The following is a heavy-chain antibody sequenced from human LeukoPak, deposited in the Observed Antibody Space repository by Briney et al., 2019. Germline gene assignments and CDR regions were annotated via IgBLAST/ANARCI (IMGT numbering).Heavy chain of an antibody. Sequence: SETLSPTCTVSGYSISSGYYWDWIRQPPGKGLEWIGSIYYSGSTYYNPSLKSRVTISVDTSKNQFSLKLSSVTAADTAVYYCARDSRSGYYDSSGYYLGDAFDIWGQGTMVTVSS. V-gene: IGHV4-38-2*02. J-gene: IGHJ3*02. CDR1: GYSISSGYY. CDR2: IYYSGST. D-gene: IGHD3-22*01. CDR3: ARDSRSGYYDSSGYYLGDAFDI.